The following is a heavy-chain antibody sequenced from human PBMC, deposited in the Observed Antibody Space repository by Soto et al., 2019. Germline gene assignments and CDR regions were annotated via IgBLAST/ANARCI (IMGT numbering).Heavy chain of an antibody. D-gene: IGHD6-19*01. Sequence: VQLVESGGGLVEPGGSLRLSCAASGFTFSTYLMNWVRQAPGKGLEWVSSIKSDSSSLYYADSVKGRFTISRDNAKNSLHMQMNSLIVEDTAMYFCARKPMPVSQSGAFDIWGLGTMVTVSS. V-gene: IGHV3-21*06. CDR3: ARKPMPVSQSGAFDI. CDR1: GFTFSTYL. J-gene: IGHJ3*02. CDR2: IKSDSSSL.